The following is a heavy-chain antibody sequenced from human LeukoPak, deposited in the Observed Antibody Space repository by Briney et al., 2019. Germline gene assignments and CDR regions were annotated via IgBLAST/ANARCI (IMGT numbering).Heavy chain of an antibody. V-gene: IGHV3-23*01. CDR1: GFTFSSYA. CDR3: AKDRVCSGGSCYDVFDI. J-gene: IGHJ3*02. D-gene: IGHD2-15*01. CDR2: IKGSGGST. Sequence: GSLRLSCAASGFTFSSYAMSWVRQAPGKGLEWVSSIKGSGGSTFYADSVKGRFTISRDNSKNTLYLQMNSLGAEDSAIYYCAKDRVCSGGSCYDVFDIWGQGTVVIVSS.